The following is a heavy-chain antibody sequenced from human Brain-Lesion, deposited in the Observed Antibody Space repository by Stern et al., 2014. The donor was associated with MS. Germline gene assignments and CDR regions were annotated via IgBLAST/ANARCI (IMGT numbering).Heavy chain of an antibody. V-gene: IGHV4-39*01. CDR3: AGEEDIRYCSGGSCTGNWFDP. CDR1: GGSVSSTSYA. D-gene: IGHD2-15*01. J-gene: IGHJ5*02. Sequence: QVQLVQSGPGLVKPSETLSLTCTVAGGSVSSTSYAWAWIRQPPGKGLAWIGTIYYSGNTYYSPSLKSRLTISLDTSQNQFFLPLRSVTAADTAVYYCAGEEDIRYCSGGSCTGNWFDPWGQGTLVTVSS. CDR2: IYYSGNT.